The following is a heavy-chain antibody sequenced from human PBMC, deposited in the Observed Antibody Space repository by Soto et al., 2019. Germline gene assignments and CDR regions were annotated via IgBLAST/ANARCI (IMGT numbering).Heavy chain of an antibody. CDR2: IIPIFGTA. CDR1: GGTFSSYA. D-gene: IGHD1-26*01. J-gene: IGHJ1*01. CDR3: ARDRERVGATSPLYFQH. V-gene: IGHV1-69*13. Sequence: SVKVSCKASGGTFSSYAISWVRQAPGQGLEWMGGIIPIFGTANYAQKFQGRVTITADESTSTAYMELSSLRSEDTAVYYCARDRERVGATSPLYFQHWGQGTLVTV.